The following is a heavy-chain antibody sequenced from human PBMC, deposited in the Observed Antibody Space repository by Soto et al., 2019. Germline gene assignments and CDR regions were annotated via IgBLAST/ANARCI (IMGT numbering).Heavy chain of an antibody. CDR1: GGSFSGYY. J-gene: IGHJ2*01. D-gene: IGHD3-9*01. Sequence: QVQLQQWGAGPLRPLETLSLTCGVSGGSFSGYYWAWIRQSPGKGLEWIGEINDRGSINYNPSLTIRVSISVDTSKNHYSLNLRSVTAADTAVYYCARESHDILTGPPWVWYFDLWGRGTLVTVSS. CDR2: INDRGSI. V-gene: IGHV4-34*01. CDR3: ARESHDILTGPPWVWYFDL.